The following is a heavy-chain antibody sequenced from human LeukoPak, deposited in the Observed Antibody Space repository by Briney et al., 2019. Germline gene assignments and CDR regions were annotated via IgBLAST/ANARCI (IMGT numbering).Heavy chain of an antibody. CDR2: INSDGSST. V-gene: IGHV3-74*01. J-gene: IGHJ3*02. Sequence: PGGSLRLSCAASGFTFSSYWMHWVRQAPGKGLVWVSRINSDGSSTSYADSVKGRFTISRDNAKNTLYLQMNSLRAEDTAVYYCASLDLYGPGSPSFDIWGQGTMVTVSS. D-gene: IGHD3-10*01. CDR3: ASLDLYGPGSPSFDI. CDR1: GFTFSSYW.